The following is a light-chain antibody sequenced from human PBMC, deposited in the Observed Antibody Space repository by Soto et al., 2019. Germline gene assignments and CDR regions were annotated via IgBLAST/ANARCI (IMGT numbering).Light chain of an antibody. V-gene: IGLV2-14*01. CDR2: DVS. CDR1: SSDVDGYNY. Sequence: QSALTQPASVSGSPGQSITISCTGTSSDVDGYNYVSWYQQHPGEAPKLMIYDVSNRPSGVSNRFSGSKSGNTASLTISGLQAEDEADYYCSSYTSSSTHVVFGGGTKLTVL. J-gene: IGLJ2*01. CDR3: SSYTSSSTHVV.